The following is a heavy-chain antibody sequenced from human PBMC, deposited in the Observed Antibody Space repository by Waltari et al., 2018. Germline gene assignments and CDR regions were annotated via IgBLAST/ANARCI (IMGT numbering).Heavy chain of an antibody. CDR3: ASSGDLKSYSSSWYDY. D-gene: IGHD6-13*01. V-gene: IGHV1-3*01. CDR2: INAGNGNT. J-gene: IGHJ4*02. CDR1: GYTFTSYA. Sequence: CKASGYTFTSYAMHWVRQAPGQRLEWMGWINAGNGNTKYSQKFQGRVTITRDTSASTAYMELSSLRSEDTAVYYCASSGDLKSYSSSWYDYWGQGTLVTVSS.